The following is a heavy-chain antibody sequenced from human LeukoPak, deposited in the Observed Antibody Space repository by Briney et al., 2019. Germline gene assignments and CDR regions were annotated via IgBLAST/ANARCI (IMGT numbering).Heavy chain of an antibody. Sequence: ASVKVSCKASGYTFTSYEINWVRQASGQGLEWMGWMNPNTGNTGYAQKFQGRITMTRNTSIGTAYMEVSSLRSEDTAVYYCAGVALYRHCDYWGQGTLVTVSS. J-gene: IGHJ4*02. CDR2: MNPNTGNT. V-gene: IGHV1-8*01. D-gene: IGHD2/OR15-2a*01. CDR3: AGVALYRHCDY. CDR1: GYTFTSYE.